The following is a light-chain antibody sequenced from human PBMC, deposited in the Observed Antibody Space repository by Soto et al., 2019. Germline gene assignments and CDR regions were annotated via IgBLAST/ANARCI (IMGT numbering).Light chain of an antibody. Sequence: EIRLTHSPATLSLSPCERATLSPSASQSVSSYLAWYQQKPGQAPRLLIYDASNRATGIPARFSGSGSGTDFTLTISSLEPEDFAVYYCQQRSNWPLTFGGGTKVDI. CDR1: QSVSSY. J-gene: IGKJ4*01. CDR3: QQRSNWPLT. V-gene: IGKV3-11*01. CDR2: DAS.